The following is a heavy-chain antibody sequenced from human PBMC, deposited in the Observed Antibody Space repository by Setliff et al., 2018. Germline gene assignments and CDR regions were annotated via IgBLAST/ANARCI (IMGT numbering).Heavy chain of an antibody. V-gene: IGHV3-23*01. CDR2: IHVDGYRT. Sequence: PGGSLRLSSVAYTFTFNKYAVTWVRQAPGKGLEWVSSIHVDGYRTFYADSVKGRFTISRDNSRNTLSLEMNSLRAEDTASYYCARDPNGDYVGAFDPWGQGILVTVSS. D-gene: IGHD4-17*01. J-gene: IGHJ5*02. CDR1: TFTFNKYA. CDR3: ARDPNGDYVGAFDP.